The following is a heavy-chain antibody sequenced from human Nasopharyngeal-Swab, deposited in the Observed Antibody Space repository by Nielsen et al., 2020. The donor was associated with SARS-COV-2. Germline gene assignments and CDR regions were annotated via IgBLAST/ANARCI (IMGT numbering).Heavy chain of an antibody. D-gene: IGHD3-16*01. CDR3: ARDKTYYPDY. J-gene: IGHJ4*02. CDR2: ISSSGSTI. Sequence: WFRQPPGKGLEWVSYISSSGSTIYYADSVKGRFTISRDNAKNSLYLQMNSLRAEDTAVYYCARDKTYYPDYWGQGTLVTVSS. V-gene: IGHV3-11*01.